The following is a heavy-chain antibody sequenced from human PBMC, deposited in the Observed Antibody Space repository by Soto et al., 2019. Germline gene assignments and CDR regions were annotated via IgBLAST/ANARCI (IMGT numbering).Heavy chain of an antibody. V-gene: IGHV4-59*01. J-gene: IGHJ4*02. D-gene: IGHD1-26*01. CDR1: GGSISGYY. CDR3: ARSNSGSSFPFDY. Sequence: QVQLQESGPGLVKPSETLSLTCTVSGGSISGYYWSWIRQPPGKGLEWIGYIYYSGSTNYNPSLKSRVTISVDTSKNHFSLKLSSVTAADTAVYYCARSNSGSSFPFDYWGQGTLVTVSS. CDR2: IYYSGST.